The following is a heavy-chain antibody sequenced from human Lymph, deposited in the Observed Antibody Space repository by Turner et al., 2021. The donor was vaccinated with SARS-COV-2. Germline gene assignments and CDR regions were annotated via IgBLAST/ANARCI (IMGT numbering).Heavy chain of an antibody. J-gene: IGHJ3*02. V-gene: IGHV3-30-3*01. Sequence: QVQLVESGGGVVQPGRSLRLSCAASEFTFSSYGMHWVRQAPGKGLEWVAVISYDGSNRHYADSVKGRFTISRDNSKNTLYLQMNSLRAEDTAVYYCARDFPPQDGYNPAGGFDIWGQGTMVTVSS. CDR1: EFTFSSYG. CDR2: ISYDGSNR. D-gene: IGHD5-12*01. CDR3: ARDFPPQDGYNPAGGFDI.